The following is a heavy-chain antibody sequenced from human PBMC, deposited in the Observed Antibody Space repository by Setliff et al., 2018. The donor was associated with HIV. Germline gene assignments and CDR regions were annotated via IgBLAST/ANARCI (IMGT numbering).Heavy chain of an antibody. V-gene: IGHV5-51*01. Sequence: GESLKISCKGFGYSFSDNWIGWVRQMPGKGLEWMGIIYPDDSATRYSPSFQGQVTISADKSINTAYLRWRSLRASDTAIYFCAKHGFERKSPYNWFDSWGQGTLVTV. D-gene: IGHD3-16*01. CDR3: AKHGFERKSPYNWFDS. J-gene: IGHJ5*01. CDR2: IYPDDSAT. CDR1: GYSFSDNW.